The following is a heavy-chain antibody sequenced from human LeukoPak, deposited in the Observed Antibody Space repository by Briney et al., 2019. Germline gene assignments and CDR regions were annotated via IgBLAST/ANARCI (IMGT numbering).Heavy chain of an antibody. CDR2: FSSDGRST. D-gene: IGHD3-10*01. V-gene: IGHV3-30*18. J-gene: IGHJ4*02. CDR3: AKSYYYHSGSFDY. CDR1: GFTFSTFN. Sequence: GRSLRLSCAASGFTFSTFNMHWVRQAPGKGLEWVAVFSSDGRSTFYAENVQGRFTLSRDNSKNTLPLQMNSLRAEDTAVYYCAKSYYYHSGSFDYWGQGTLVTVSS.